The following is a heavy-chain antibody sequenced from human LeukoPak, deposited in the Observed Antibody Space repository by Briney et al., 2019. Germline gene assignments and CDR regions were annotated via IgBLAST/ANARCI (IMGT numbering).Heavy chain of an antibody. V-gene: IGHV4-30-2*01. CDR2: IYHSGST. Sequence: PSETLSLTCAVSGGSISSGGYSWSWIRQPPGKGLGWIGYIYHSGSTYYNPSLKSRVTISVDRSKNQFSLKLSSVTAADTAVYYCAREDASSGGFDYWGQGTLVTVSS. CDR3: AREDASSGGFDY. D-gene: IGHD3-22*01. J-gene: IGHJ4*02. CDR1: GGSISSGGYS.